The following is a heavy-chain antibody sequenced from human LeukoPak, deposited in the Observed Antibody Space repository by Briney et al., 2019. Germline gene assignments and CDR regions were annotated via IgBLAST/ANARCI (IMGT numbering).Heavy chain of an antibody. V-gene: IGHV3-7*04. J-gene: IGHJ5*02. CDR1: GFTFGNTW. CDR2: IRPDGSDK. D-gene: IGHD6-13*01. Sequence: GGSLRLSCAASGFTFGNTWMGWVRQAPGKGLEWVANIRPDGSDKYYVDSVRGRFTISRDNAQNSVNLQMNSLRAEDSAVYYCGRGRVSAGLDRWGQGTLVSVAS. CDR3: GRGRVSAGLDR.